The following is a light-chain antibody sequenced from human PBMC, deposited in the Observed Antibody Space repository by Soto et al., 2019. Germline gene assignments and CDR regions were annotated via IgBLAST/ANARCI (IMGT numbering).Light chain of an antibody. J-gene: IGKJ5*01. CDR3: QQYHRSSIT. CDR1: QNIDMY. CDR2: GAS. V-gene: IGKV1-5*01. Sequence: DIHMTQSPSSLSASVGDTVTLTCRASQNIDMYLNWYQQKPGKAPRVLITGASTLERGVPSRFSGTGSGTEFTLTISSLQPDDFATYYCQQYHRSSITFGQGTRLEIK.